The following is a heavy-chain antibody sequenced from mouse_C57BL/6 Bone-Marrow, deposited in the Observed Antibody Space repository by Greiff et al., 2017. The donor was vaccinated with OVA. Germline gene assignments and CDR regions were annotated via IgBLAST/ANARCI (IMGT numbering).Heavy chain of an antibody. CDR2: TCYDGST. J-gene: IGHJ3*01. CDR1: GYSINSGYY. V-gene: IGHV3-6*01. Sequence: ESGPGLVKPSQSLSLTCSVTGYSINSGYYWNWIRQFPGNKLECMGYTCYDGSTNYNPSLKNRISITRDTSTNQFSLKLNSVTTEDTATYYCASEPHSFAYGGQGTLITVSA. CDR3: ASEPHSFAY.